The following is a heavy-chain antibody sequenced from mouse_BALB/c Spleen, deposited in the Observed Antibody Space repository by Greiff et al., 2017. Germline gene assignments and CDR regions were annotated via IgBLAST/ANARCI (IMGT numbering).Heavy chain of an antibody. D-gene: IGHD2-4*01. CDR1: GDSITSGY. J-gene: IGHJ3*01. Sequence: EVHLVESGPSLVKPSQTLSLTCSVTGDSITSGYWNWIRKFPGNKLEYMGYISYSGSTYYNPSLKSRISITRDTSKNQYYLQLNSVTTEDTATYYCAREITAWFAYWGQGTLVTVSA. V-gene: IGHV3-8*02. CDR2: ISYSGST. CDR3: AREITAWFAY.